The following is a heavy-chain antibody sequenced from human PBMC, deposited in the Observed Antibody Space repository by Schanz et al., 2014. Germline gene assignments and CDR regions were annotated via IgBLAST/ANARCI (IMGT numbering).Heavy chain of an antibody. D-gene: IGHD6-19*01. CDR3: AKCIGWYGRCAFDI. Sequence: EVQLVESGGGLIQPGGSLRLSCAASGFTVSSHYMSWVRQAPGKGLEWVAVIYSGGSTFYTDSVKGRFTISRDNSKNTLYLQMNSLIAEDTAVYYCAKCIGWYGRCAFDIWGQGTMVTVSS. J-gene: IGHJ3*02. CDR1: GFTVSSHY. V-gene: IGHV3-53*01. CDR2: IYSGGST.